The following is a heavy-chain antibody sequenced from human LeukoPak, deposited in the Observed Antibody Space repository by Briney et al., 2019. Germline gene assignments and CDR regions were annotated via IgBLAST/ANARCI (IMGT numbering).Heavy chain of an antibody. CDR3: ARGYCSSTSCYPFFDY. Sequence: ASVKVSCKASGYTFTGYYMHWVRQAPGQGLEWMGWINPNSGGTNYAQKFQGRVTMTRDTSISTAYMELSRLRSDDTAVYYCARGYCSSTSCYPFFDYWGQGTLVTVSS. V-gene: IGHV1-2*02. J-gene: IGHJ4*02. CDR2: INPNSGGT. D-gene: IGHD2-2*01. CDR1: GYTFTGYY.